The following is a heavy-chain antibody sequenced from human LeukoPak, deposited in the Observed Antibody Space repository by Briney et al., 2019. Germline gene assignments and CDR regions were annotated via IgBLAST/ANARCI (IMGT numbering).Heavy chain of an antibody. J-gene: IGHJ4*02. CDR3: AKDRETTASGTFDF. V-gene: IGHV3-30*18. CDR1: GFTFNNYG. Sequence: AGGSLRLSCAASGFTFNNYGMHYVRQAPGKGLEWVAVISDDGRNKNYADSVKGRFTISRDSSNNTLYLQMNSLRAEDTGVYFCAKDRETTASGTFDFRGQGTLVTVPS. CDR2: ISDDGRNK. D-gene: IGHD6-13*01.